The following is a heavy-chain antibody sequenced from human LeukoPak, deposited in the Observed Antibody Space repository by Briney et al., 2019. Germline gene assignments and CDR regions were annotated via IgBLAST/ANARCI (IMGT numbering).Heavy chain of an antibody. CDR3: ARLTYYDSSSYGFFDY. J-gene: IGHJ4*02. D-gene: IGHD3-22*01. V-gene: IGHV7-4-1*02. CDR2: INTNTGNP. Sequence: ASVKVSCKASGYTFTSYSMNWVRQAPGQGLEWMGWINTNTGNPTYAQGFTGRFVFSLDTSVSTAYLQISSLKAEDTAVYYCARLTYYDSSSYGFFDYWGQGTLVTVSS. CDR1: GYTFTSYS.